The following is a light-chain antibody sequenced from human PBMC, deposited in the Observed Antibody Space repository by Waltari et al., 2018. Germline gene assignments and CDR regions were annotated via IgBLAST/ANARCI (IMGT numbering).Light chain of an antibody. CDR2: GAS. J-gene: IGKJ1*01. CDR1: ESVTSN. V-gene: IGKV3-15*01. CDR3: QQYNNWPPWT. Sequence: ETVMTQSPATLSVSPGERAPLSCRASESVTSNLAWFQQKPGQAPRLLIYGASTRATGIPARFSGSGSGTEFTLTISRLQSEDFAVYYCQQYNNWPPWTFGQGTKVEIK.